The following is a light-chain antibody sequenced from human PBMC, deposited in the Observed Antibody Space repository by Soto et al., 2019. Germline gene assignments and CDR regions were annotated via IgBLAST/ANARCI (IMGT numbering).Light chain of an antibody. V-gene: IGKV1-8*01. J-gene: IGKJ1*01. CDR2: AAS. CDR3: QQYYSFPWT. CDR1: QDIAIY. Sequence: AIHLTQSPSSLSASVGDRVPITCLASQDIAIYLAWYQQKPGKAPELLIYAASTLQSGVPSRFSGSGSGTDFTLTISCLQSEDFATYYCQQYYSFPWTFGQGTKVDIK.